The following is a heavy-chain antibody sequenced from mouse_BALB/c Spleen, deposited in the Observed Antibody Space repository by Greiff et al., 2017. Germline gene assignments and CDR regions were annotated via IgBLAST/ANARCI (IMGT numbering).Heavy chain of an antibody. D-gene: IGHD2-4*01. Sequence: EVKLMESGPGLVKPSQSLSLTCSVTGYSITSGYYWNWIRQFPGNKLEWMGYISYDGSNNYNPSLKNRISITRDTSKNQFFLKLNSVTTEDTATYYCARGGGYDYDDFDYWGQGTTLTVSS. CDR2: ISYDGSN. CDR1: GYSITSGYY. V-gene: IGHV3-6*02. CDR3: ARGGGYDYDDFDY. J-gene: IGHJ2*01.